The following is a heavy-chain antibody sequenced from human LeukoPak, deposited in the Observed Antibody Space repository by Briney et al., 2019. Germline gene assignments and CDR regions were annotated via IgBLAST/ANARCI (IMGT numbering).Heavy chain of an antibody. CDR3: ARTRSSGYYDAFDV. CDR2: IHWDDDK. D-gene: IGHD3-22*01. V-gene: IGHV2-5*02. J-gene: IGHJ3*01. Sequence: SGPTLVKPTQTLTLTCSFSGFSLSNTEVGVAWIRQTPGKAPEWLAVIHWDDDKRFSRSLRSRLTITKDTAKNQVVLTLNNMDPVDTGTYHCARTRSSGYYDAFDVWGQGTMVIVSS. CDR1: GFSLSNTEVG.